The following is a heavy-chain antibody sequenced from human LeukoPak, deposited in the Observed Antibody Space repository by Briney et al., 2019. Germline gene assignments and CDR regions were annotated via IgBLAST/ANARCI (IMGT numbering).Heavy chain of an antibody. J-gene: IGHJ4*02. CDR3: ARAGQGDFWSGLRYFDY. CDR1: GGSVSSYY. V-gene: IGHV4-59*02. D-gene: IGHD3-3*01. Sequence: SETLSLTCSVSGGSVSSYYWSWLRQSPGKGLEWIGYIHNSGSTNYNPSLKSRVTISVDTSKNHFSLKLSSVTAADTAVYYCARAGQGDFWSGLRYFDYWGQGTLVTVSS. CDR2: IHNSGST.